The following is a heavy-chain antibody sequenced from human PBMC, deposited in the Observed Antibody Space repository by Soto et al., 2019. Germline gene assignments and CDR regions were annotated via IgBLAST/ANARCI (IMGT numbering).Heavy chain of an antibody. J-gene: IGHJ6*02. D-gene: IGHD1-26*01. Sequence: GGSLRLSCAASGFTFSSYAMSWVRQDPGKGLEWVSAISGSGGSTYYADSVKGRFTISRDNSKNTLYLQMNSLRAEDTAVYYCAKDKEKWDPGLDYYYYYGMDVWGQGTTVTVSS. CDR1: GFTFSSYA. CDR3: AKDKEKWDPGLDYYYYYGMDV. V-gene: IGHV3-23*01. CDR2: ISGSGGST.